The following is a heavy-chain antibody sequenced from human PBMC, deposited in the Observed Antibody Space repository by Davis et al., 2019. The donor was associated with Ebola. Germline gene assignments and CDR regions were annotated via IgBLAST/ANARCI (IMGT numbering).Heavy chain of an antibody. Sequence: ASVTVSCKASAYTFTSYYMHWVRQPPGHGLEWMGIINPSGGSTSYAQKFQGRVTMTRDTSTSTVYMELSSLRSEDPAVYYCARGGLLFRGPYGMDVWGQGTTVTVSS. J-gene: IGHJ6*02. D-gene: IGHD3-10*02. CDR1: AYTFTSYY. V-gene: IGHV1-46*01. CDR2: INPSGGST. CDR3: ARGGLLFRGPYGMDV.